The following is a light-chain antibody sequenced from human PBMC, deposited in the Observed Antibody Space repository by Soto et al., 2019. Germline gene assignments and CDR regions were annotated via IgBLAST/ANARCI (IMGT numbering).Light chain of an antibody. CDR3: QQYNNWPPVIT. CDR2: GAS. Sequence: EIVMTQSPATLSVSPGERATLSCRASQSVSTNLVWYQQKPGQAPRLLMYGASTRATGIPARFSGSGSETEFTLTISSLQSEDFAVYYCQQYNNWPPVITFGQGTRLEIK. CDR1: QSVSTN. V-gene: IGKV3-15*01. J-gene: IGKJ5*01.